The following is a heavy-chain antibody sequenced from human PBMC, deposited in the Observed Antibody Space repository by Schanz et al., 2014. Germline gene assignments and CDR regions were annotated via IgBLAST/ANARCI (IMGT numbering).Heavy chain of an antibody. CDR1: GYTFNNHG. D-gene: IGHD3-9*01. J-gene: IGHJ3*01. CDR2: ISVYHGHT. Sequence: QVQLVQSGVEVKKPGASATVSCKASGYTFNNHGISWVRQAPGQGLEWMGWISVYHGHTNYAEKVHGRVTMTTDTSTSTAYMELRGLRSDDTAVYYCARETTIITGGAFDVWGQGTMVTVSS. V-gene: IGHV1-18*01. CDR3: ARETTIITGGAFDV.